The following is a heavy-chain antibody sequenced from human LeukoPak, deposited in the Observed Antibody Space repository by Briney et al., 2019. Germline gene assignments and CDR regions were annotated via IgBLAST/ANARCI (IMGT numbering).Heavy chain of an antibody. D-gene: IGHD6-19*01. CDR1: GFTFSSYA. Sequence: AGGSLRLSCAASGFTFSSYAMSWVRQAPGKGLEWVSAISGSGGSTYYADSVKGRFTISRDNSKNTLYLQMNSLRAEDTAVYYCAKGLLRGWYRGVFDYWGQGTLVTVSS. CDR2: ISGSGGST. CDR3: AKGLLRGWYRGVFDY. V-gene: IGHV3-23*01. J-gene: IGHJ4*02.